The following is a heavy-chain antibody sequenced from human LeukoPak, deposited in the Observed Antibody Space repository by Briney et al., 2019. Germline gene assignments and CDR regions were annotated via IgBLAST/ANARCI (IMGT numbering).Heavy chain of an antibody. CDR3: ARAPDRGITMIVT. CDR1: GFTFSSYW. CDR2: IRQDGSQK. Sequence: GGSLRLSYAASGFTFSSYWMSWVRQAPGKGLEWVATIRQDGSQKYYVDSVKGRFTISRDNAKNSLYLQMNSLRAEDTAVYYCARAPDRGITMIVTWGQGTLVTVSS. D-gene: IGHD3-22*01. V-gene: IGHV3-7*03. J-gene: IGHJ4*02.